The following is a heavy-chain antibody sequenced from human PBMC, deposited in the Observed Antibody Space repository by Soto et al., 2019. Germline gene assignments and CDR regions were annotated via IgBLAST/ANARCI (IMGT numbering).Heavy chain of an antibody. CDR2: INAGNGNT. V-gene: IGHV1-3*01. CDR1: GYTFTSYA. CDR3: ARGPGGPDGPGDY. Sequence: QVQLVQSGAEVKKPGASVKVSCKASGYTFTSYAMHWVRQAPGQRLEWMGWINAGNGNTKYSQKFQGRVTITRDTSASTAYMELSSLRSEDTAVYYCARGPGGPDGPGDYWGQGTLVAVSS. J-gene: IGHJ4*02. D-gene: IGHD2-15*01.